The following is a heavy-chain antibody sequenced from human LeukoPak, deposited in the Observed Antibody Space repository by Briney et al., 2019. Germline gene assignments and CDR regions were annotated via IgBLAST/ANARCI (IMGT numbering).Heavy chain of an antibody. D-gene: IGHD3-22*01. CDR2: ISGSGGST. V-gene: IGHV3-23*01. CDR3: AKMLYDSSGYYHEWFDP. CDR1: GFTFSSYA. Sequence: QPGGPLRLSCAASGFTFSSYAMSWVRQAPGKGLEWVSAISGSGGSTYYADSVKGRFTISRDNSKNTLYLQMNNLRAEDTAVYYCAKMLYDSSGYYHEWFDPWGQGTLVTVSS. J-gene: IGHJ5*02.